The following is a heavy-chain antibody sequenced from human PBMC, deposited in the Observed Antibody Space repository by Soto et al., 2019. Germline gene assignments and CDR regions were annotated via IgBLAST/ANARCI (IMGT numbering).Heavy chain of an antibody. J-gene: IGHJ4*02. CDR3: ARRLSTGWFFDF. CDR1: GFTFSSYT. Sequence: VGSLRLSCVGSGFTFSSYTMTWVRQAPGKGLEWVSGIKTTGETTYYAHSVKGHFTISRDNSRNTLYLQMDSLRAADTAIYYCARRLSTGWFFDFWGQGTLVTVSS. CDR2: IKTTGETT. V-gene: IGHV3-23*05. D-gene: IGHD6-19*01.